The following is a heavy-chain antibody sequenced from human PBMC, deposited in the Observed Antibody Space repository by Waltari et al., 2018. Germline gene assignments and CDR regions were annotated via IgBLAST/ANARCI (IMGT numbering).Heavy chain of an antibody. V-gene: IGHV3-23*01. CDR1: GFNFLSSA. Sequence: EEHLLESVGGLAQPGVSLSLSCAAAGFNFLSSAMRWVRQAPGKGLEWVSGISDSGVITKYADSVKGRFTVSRDNSKNTVFLHLNSLRAEDTAIYYCARHLYSIDYLELAKWGQGTLVTVSS. CDR3: ARHLYSIDYLELAK. J-gene: IGHJ4*02. D-gene: IGHD3-22*01. CDR2: ISDSGVIT.